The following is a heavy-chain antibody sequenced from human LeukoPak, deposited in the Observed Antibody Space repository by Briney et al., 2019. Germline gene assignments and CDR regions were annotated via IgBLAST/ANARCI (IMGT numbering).Heavy chain of an antibody. Sequence: GRSLRLSCAASGFTFSSYAMHWVRQAPGKGLEWVAVISYDGSNKYYADSVKGRFTISRDNSKNTLYLQMNSLRAEDTAVYYCASLSGYPYYYYGMDVWGQGTTVTVSS. D-gene: IGHD3-22*01. CDR2: ISYDGSNK. V-gene: IGHV3-30*04. CDR1: GFTFSSYA. CDR3: ASLSGYPYYYYGMDV. J-gene: IGHJ6*02.